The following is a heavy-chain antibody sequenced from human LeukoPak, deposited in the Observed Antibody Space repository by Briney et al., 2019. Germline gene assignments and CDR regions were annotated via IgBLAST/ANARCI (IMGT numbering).Heavy chain of an antibody. V-gene: IGHV1-69*13. CDR2: IIPIFGTA. CDR3: ARGSLPLYGSGSYSLGDAFDI. J-gene: IGHJ3*02. D-gene: IGHD3-10*01. Sequence: ASVKVSCKASGGTFSSYAISWVRQAPGQGLEWMGVIIPIFGTANYAQKFQGRVTITADESTSTAYMELSSLRSEDTAVYYCARGSLPLYGSGSYSLGDAFDIWGQGTMVTVSS. CDR1: GGTFSSYA.